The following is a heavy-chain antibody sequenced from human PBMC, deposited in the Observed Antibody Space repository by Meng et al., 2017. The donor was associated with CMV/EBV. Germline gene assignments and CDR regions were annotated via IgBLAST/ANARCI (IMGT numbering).Heavy chain of an antibody. J-gene: IGHJ4*02. D-gene: IGHD3-22*01. Sequence: GESLKISCAASGSTFSSYAMHWVRQAPGKGLEWVAVISYDGSNKYYADSVKGRFTISRDNSKNTLYLQMNSLRAEDTAVYYCARGRDYDSSGYYGYWGQGTLVTVSS. CDR2: ISYDGSNK. CDR1: GSTFSSYA. CDR3: ARGRDYDSSGYYGY. V-gene: IGHV3-30*04.